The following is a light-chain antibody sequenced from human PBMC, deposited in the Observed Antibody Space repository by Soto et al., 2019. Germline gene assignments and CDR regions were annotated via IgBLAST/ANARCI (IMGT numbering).Light chain of an antibody. Sequence: DIQMTQSPSTLSASVGDRVTITCRASQSISSWLAWYQQKPGKAPRLLIYDASCLERGVPSRFSGSGSGTEFTLTISDLQPDDLATYYCQQYNSFWTFGQGTKVDIK. CDR1: QSISSW. V-gene: IGKV1-5*01. CDR3: QQYNSFWT. J-gene: IGKJ1*01. CDR2: DAS.